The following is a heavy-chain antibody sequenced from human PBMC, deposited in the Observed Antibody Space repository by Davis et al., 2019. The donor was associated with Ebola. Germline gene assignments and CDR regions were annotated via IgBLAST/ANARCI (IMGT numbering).Heavy chain of an antibody. CDR3: ARSRPRRDAFDI. V-gene: IGHV1-18*01. Sequence: ASVKVSCKASGYTFTSYGISWVRQAPGQGPEWMGWISAYNGNTNYAQKLQGRVTMTTDTSTSTAYMELRSLRSDDTAVYYCARSRPRRDAFDIWGQGTMVTVSS. CDR1: GYTFTSYG. CDR2: ISAYNGNT. J-gene: IGHJ3*02.